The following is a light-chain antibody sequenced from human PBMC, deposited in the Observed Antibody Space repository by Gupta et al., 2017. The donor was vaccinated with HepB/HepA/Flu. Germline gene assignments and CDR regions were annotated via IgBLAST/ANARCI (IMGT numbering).Light chain of an antibody. CDR2: DAS. Sequence: EIVLTQSPATLSLSPGERAPLSCRASQSVSSYLAWYQQKPGQAPRLLIYDASTTATGIPARFSGRGSGTDFTLTISSLEPEDFAVYYCQQRSNWPITFGQGTRLEIK. J-gene: IGKJ5*01. CDR1: QSVSSY. CDR3: QQRSNWPIT. V-gene: IGKV3-11*01.